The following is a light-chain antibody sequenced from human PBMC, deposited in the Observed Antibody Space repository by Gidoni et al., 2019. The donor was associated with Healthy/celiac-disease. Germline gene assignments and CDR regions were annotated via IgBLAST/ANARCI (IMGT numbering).Light chain of an antibody. V-gene: IGKV2-28*01. J-gene: IGKJ5*01. CDR2: LGS. CDR1: QSLLHSNGYNY. Sequence: DIVMTQSPFSLPVTPGEPASISCRSSQSLLHSNGYNYLDWYLQKPGQSPQILIYLGSNRASGVPDRFSGSGSGTDFTLKISRVEAEDVGVYYCMQALQTPRTFGQGTRLEIK. CDR3: MQALQTPRT.